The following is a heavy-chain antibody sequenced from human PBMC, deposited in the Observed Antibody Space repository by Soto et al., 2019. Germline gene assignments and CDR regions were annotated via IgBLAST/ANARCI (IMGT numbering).Heavy chain of an antibody. Sequence: GASEKVPCKASGYSFTDYHIHWVRQAPGHGLEWLGRINPKSGGTSTAQKFQGWVTMTTDTSISTASMELTRLTSDDTAIYFCARGDSTGCSNGVCSFFYNHDMCVWGQGTTVTVSS. V-gene: IGHV1-2*04. CDR2: INPKSGGT. CDR3: ARGDSTGCSNGVCSFFYNHDMCV. CDR1: GYSFTDYH. J-gene: IGHJ6*02. D-gene: IGHD2-8*01.